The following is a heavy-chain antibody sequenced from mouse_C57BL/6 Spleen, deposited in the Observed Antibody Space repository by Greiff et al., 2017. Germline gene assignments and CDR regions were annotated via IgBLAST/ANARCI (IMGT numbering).Heavy chain of an antibody. J-gene: IGHJ4*01. D-gene: IGHD4-1*01. CDR1: GFSLTSYG. CDR2: IWRGGST. V-gene: IGHV2-5*01. Sequence: VKLMESGPGLVQPSQSLSITCTVSGFSLTSYGVHWVRQSPGKGLEWLGVIWRGGSTDYNAAFMSRLSITKDNSKSQVFFKMNSLQADDTAIYYCAKGGWDDYYAMDYWGQGTSVTVSS. CDR3: AKGGWDDYYAMDY.